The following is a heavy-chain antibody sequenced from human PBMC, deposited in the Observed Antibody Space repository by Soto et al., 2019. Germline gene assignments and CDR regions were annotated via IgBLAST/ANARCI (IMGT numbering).Heavy chain of an antibody. V-gene: IGHV4-61*01. Sequence: SETLSLTCTVSGGSVSSGSYYWGWIRQPPGKGLEWIGYIYYSGSTNYNPSLKSRVTISVDTSKNQFSLKLSSVTAADTAVYYCARDFRLVRSDWFDPWGQGTLVTVSS. CDR1: GGSVSSGSYY. CDR3: ARDFRLVRSDWFDP. D-gene: IGHD6-19*01. J-gene: IGHJ5*02. CDR2: IYYSGST.